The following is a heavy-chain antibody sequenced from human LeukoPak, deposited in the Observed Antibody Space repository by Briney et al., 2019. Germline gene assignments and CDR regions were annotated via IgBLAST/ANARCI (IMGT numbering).Heavy chain of an antibody. V-gene: IGHV3-74*03. CDR1: GFTFSSYW. D-gene: IGHD1-26*01. CDR3: ARDQASGSYDAFDI. J-gene: IGHJ3*02. Sequence: GGSLRLSCAASGFTFSSYWMHWVRLAPGKGLMWVSRISGDGSVTTCADSVKGRFTISKDNAKNTLYLQMNSLRAEDTAVYYCARDQASGSYDAFDIWGQGTMVTVSS. CDR2: ISGDGSVT.